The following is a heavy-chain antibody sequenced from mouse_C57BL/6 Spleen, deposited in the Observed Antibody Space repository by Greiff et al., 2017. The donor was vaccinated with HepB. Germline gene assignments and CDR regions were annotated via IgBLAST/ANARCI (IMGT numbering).Heavy chain of an antibody. CDR3: ARPVPWFAY. Sequence: QVQLQQPGAELVKPGASVKLSCKASGYTFTSYWMQWVKQRPGQGLEWIGEIDPSDSYTNYNQKFKGKATLTVDTSSSTAYMQLSSLTSEDSAVYYCARPVPWFAYWAKGLWSLSLQ. J-gene: IGHJ3*01. CDR1: GYTFTSYW. V-gene: IGHV1-50*01. CDR2: IDPSDSYT.